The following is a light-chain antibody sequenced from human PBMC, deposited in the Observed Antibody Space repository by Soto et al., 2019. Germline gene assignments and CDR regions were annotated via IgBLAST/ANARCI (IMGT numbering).Light chain of an antibody. CDR1: QSISSY. V-gene: IGKV1-39*01. J-gene: IGKJ1*01. Sequence: DIQRTQSPSSLSASVGDRVTITCRASQSISSYLNWYQQKPGKVPKLLIYAASSLQSGVPSRFSGSGSGTDFTLTISSLQPEDFATYYCQQSYSTPRTFGQGTKVDI. CDR2: AAS. CDR3: QQSYSTPRT.